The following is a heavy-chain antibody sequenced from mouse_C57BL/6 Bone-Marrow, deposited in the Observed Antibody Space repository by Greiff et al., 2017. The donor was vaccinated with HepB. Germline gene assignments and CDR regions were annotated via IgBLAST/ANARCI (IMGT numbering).Heavy chain of an antibody. Sequence: EVQLVESGGGLVQPGGSMKLSCAASGFTFSDAWMDWVRQSPEKGLEWVAEIRNKANNHATYYAESVKGRFTISRDDSKSSVYLQMNSLRAEDTGIYYCTRRAYYYGSSGWYFDVWGTGTTVTVSS. D-gene: IGHD1-1*01. V-gene: IGHV6-6*01. J-gene: IGHJ1*03. CDR1: GFTFSDAW. CDR2: IRNKANNHAT. CDR3: TRRAYYYGSSGWYFDV.